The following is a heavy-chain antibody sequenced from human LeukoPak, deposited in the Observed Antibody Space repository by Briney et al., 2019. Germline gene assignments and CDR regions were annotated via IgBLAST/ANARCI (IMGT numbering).Heavy chain of an antibody. Sequence: SETLSLTCTVSGGSISNAYWSWIRQPPGKGLEWIGEINHSGSTNYNPSLKSRVTISVDTSKNQFSLKLSSVTAADTAVYYCASAHGYSSSWYVVWGQGTLVTVSS. J-gene: IGHJ4*02. V-gene: IGHV4-34*01. CDR3: ASAHGYSSSWYVV. CDR1: GGSISNAY. D-gene: IGHD6-13*01. CDR2: INHSGST.